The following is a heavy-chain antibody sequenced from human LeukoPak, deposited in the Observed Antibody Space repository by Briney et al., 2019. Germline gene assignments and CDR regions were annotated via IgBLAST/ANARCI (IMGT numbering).Heavy chain of an antibody. CDR1: GYTFTSYG. CDR3: ARDSLTIFGVVIIAPFNYYYYYGMDV. J-gene: IGHJ6*02. Sequence: ASVKVSCKASGYTFTSYGISWVRQAPGQGLEWMGWISAYNGNTNYGQKLQGRVTMTTDTSTSTAYMELRSLRSDDPAVYYCARDSLTIFGVVIIAPFNYYYYYGMDVWGQGTTVTVSS. D-gene: IGHD3-3*01. V-gene: IGHV1-18*01. CDR2: ISAYNGNT.